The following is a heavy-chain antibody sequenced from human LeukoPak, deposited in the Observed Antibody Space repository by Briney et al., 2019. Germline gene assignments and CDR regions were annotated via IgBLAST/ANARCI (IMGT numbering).Heavy chain of an antibody. CDR3: AKDSVKGSSPANFDY. CDR1: GFTFSSYG. D-gene: IGHD6-13*01. CDR2: IRYDGSNK. V-gene: IGHV3-30*02. Sequence: GGSLRLSCAASGFTFSSYGMHWVRQAPGKGLEWVAFIRYDGSNKYYADSVKGRFTISRDNSKNTLYLQMNSLRAEDTAVYYCAKDSVKGSSPANFDYWGQGTLVTVSS. J-gene: IGHJ4*02.